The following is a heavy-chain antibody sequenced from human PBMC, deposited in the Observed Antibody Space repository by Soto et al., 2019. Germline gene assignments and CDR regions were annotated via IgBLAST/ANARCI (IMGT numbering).Heavy chain of an antibody. V-gene: IGHV4-4*07. CDR3: GCRVEDISYDYYGMDV. D-gene: IGHD2-15*01. CDR2: IYTSGST. CDR1: GGSISSYY. J-gene: IGHJ6*02. Sequence: PSETLSLTCTVSGGSISSYYWSWIRQPAGKGLEWIGRIYTSGSTNYNPSLKSRVTISVDRSKNEFSLKVKSVTAADTAVYYCGCRVEDISYDYYGMDVWGQGTTVTVSS.